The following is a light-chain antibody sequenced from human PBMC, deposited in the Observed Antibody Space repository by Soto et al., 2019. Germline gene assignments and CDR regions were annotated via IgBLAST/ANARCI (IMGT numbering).Light chain of an antibody. CDR2: ATS. J-gene: IGKJ2*01. Sequence: ENVLTQSPGTLSLSPGERATLSCRASQSVSDSYLAWYQQKPGQTPRLLIYATSSRATGIPDRFSGSGSGTDFTLTISRLEPEDFAVYCCQQYVTSPPMHTFGQGTKLEIK. CDR3: QQYVTSPPMHT. CDR1: QSVSDSY. V-gene: IGKV3-20*01.